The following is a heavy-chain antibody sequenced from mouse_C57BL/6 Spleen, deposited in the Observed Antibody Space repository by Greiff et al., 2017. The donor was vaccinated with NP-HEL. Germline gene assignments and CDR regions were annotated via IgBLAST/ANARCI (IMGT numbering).Heavy chain of an antibody. V-gene: IGHV1-61*01. CDR3: ARRGGYYDYDGDY. Sequence: QVQLQQPGAELVRPGSSVKLSCKASGYTFTSYWMDWVKQRPGQGLEWIGNIYPSDSETHYNQKFKDKATLTVDKSSSTAYMQLSSLTSEDSAVDDCARRGGYYDYDGDYWGKGTTLTVSS. CDR2: IYPSDSET. J-gene: IGHJ2*01. CDR1: GYTFTSYW. D-gene: IGHD2-4*01.